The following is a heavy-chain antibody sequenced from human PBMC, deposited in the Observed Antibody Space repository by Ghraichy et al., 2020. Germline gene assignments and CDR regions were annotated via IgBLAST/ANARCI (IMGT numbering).Heavy chain of an antibody. D-gene: IGHD2-2*02. CDR2: ISGSGGST. Sequence: GGSLRLSCAASGFTFSSYVMSWVRQAPGKGLEWVSDISGSGGSTYYADSVKGRFTISRDNSKNTLYLQMSSLRAGDTAVYYCAKCPLLYHDAFDFWCQGTMVTVSS. CDR3: AKCPLLYHDAFDF. V-gene: IGHV3-23*01. J-gene: IGHJ3*01. CDR1: GFTFSSYV.